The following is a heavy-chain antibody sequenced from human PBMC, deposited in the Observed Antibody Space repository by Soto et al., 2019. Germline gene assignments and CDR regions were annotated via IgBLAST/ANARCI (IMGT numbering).Heavy chain of an antibody. CDR1: GGTFSSYA. V-gene: IGHV1-69*06. D-gene: IGHD1-1*01. CDR3: ARGSAWNYSDY. Sequence: EASVKVSFKASGGTFSSYAISWLRQAPGQGLEWMGGIIPIFGTANYAQKFRGRVTITADKSTSTAYMELSSLRSEDTAVYYCARGSAWNYSDYWGQGTLVTVSS. CDR2: IIPIFGTA. J-gene: IGHJ4*02.